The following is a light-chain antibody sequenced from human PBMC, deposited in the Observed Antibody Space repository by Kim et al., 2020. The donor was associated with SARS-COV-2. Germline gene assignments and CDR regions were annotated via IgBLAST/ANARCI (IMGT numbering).Light chain of an antibody. CDR1: SLRRDY. V-gene: IGLV3-19*01. Sequence: ALGQTVRITCQGDSLRRDYASWFQQKPEQAPLLVIYGKGNRPSGIPDRFSGSNSGDTASLTITGAQAEDEADYYCNSRDTSGYRVVFGGGTKLTVL. J-gene: IGLJ2*01. CDR2: GKG. CDR3: NSRDTSGYRVV.